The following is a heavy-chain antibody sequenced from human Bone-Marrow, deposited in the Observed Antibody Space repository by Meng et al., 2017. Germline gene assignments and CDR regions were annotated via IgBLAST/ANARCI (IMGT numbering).Heavy chain of an antibody. J-gene: IGHJ4*02. CDR1: GFTFRENG. CDR2: ISSSGDTM. D-gene: IGHD1-14*01. CDR3: ARNHADF. Sequence: QVHLLESGGGVVKPVGALRLSCAASGFTFRENGMSWIREAPGKGLDWVSYISSSGDTMHYADSVKGRFTISRDNAKKSIYLKMNSLRAEDTAVYYCARNHADFWGQGILVTVSS. V-gene: IGHV3-11*01.